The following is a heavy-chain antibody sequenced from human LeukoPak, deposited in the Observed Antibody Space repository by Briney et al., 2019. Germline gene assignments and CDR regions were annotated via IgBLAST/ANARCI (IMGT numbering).Heavy chain of an antibody. V-gene: IGHV4-59*01. CDR1: GGSISSYY. Sequence: PSETLSLTCTVSGGSISSYYWSWIRQPPGKGLEWIGYIYYSGSTNYNPSLKSRVTISVDTSKNQFSLKLTSVTAADTAVYYCARSNNYYDSSGYPNSWGQGTLVTVSS. D-gene: IGHD3-22*01. J-gene: IGHJ4*02. CDR3: ARSNNYYDSSGYPNS. CDR2: IYYSGST.